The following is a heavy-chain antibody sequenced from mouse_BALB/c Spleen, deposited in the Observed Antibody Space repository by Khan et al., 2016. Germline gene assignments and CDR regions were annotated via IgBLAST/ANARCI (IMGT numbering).Heavy chain of an antibody. CDR2: VNPNTGGT. CDR1: GYSFTGDY. J-gene: IGHJ4*01. Sequence: VQLQQSGPDLVKPGASVKISCKASGYSFTGDYIDWVKQSHGKSLEWIGRVNPNTGGTSYNQKFQGKATLTVDKSSSTAYIDLRSLTSEDSAVYYCTRDVEDYWGQGSSVTVSS. V-gene: IGHV1-18*01. CDR3: TRDVEDY.